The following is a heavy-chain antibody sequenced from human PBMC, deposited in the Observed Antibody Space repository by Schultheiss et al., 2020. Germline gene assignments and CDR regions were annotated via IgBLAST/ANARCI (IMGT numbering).Heavy chain of an antibody. CDR3: ARALRRSTSKYGMDV. CDR1: GGSISSYY. CDR2: IYYSGST. V-gene: IGHV4-59*12. J-gene: IGHJ6*02. Sequence: SETLSLTCTVSGGSISSYYWSWIRQPPGKGLEWIGYIYYSGSTYYNPSLKSRVTISVDTSKNQFSLKLSSVTAADTAVYYCARALRRSTSKYGMDVWGQGTTVTVSS. D-gene: IGHD2-2*01.